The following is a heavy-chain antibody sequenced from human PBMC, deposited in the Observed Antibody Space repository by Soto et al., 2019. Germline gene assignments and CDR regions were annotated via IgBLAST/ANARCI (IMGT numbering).Heavy chain of an antibody. J-gene: IGHJ5*02. CDR1: GYTFTGYY. CDR2: INPNSGGT. D-gene: IGHD6-6*01. Sequence: ASVKVSCKASGYTFTGYYMHWVRQAPGQGLEWMGWINPNSGGTNYAQKFQGWVTMTRDTSISTAYMELSRLRSDDTTVYYCARAGGFSIAARPDWFDPWGQGTLVTVSS. CDR3: ARAGGFSIAARPDWFDP. V-gene: IGHV1-2*04.